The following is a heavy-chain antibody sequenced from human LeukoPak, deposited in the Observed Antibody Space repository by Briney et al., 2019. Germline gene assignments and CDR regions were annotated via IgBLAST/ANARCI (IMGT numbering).Heavy chain of an antibody. D-gene: IGHD3-10*01. CDR1: GYTLTELS. Sequence: ASAKVSCKVSGYTLTELSMHWVRQAPGKGLEWMGGFDPEDGETIYAQKFQGRVTMTEDTSTDTAYMELSSLRSEDTAVYYCATGVYYGSGSPYYYYGMDVWGQGTTVTVSS. J-gene: IGHJ6*02. CDR3: ATGVYYGSGSPYYYYGMDV. V-gene: IGHV1-24*01. CDR2: FDPEDGET.